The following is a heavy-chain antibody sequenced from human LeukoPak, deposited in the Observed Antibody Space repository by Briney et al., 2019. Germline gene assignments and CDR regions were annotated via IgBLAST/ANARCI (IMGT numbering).Heavy chain of an antibody. V-gene: IGHV3-23*01. CDR2: ISGSGGST. J-gene: IGHJ4*02. CDR3: AKDSDSGYDALDY. Sequence: GGSLRLSCAASGFTFSSYAMSWVRQAPGKGLEWVSAISGSGGSTYYADSVKGWFTISRDNSKNTLYLQMNSLRAEDTAVYYCAKDSDSGYDALDYWGQGTLVTVSS. D-gene: IGHD5-12*01. CDR1: GFTFSSYA.